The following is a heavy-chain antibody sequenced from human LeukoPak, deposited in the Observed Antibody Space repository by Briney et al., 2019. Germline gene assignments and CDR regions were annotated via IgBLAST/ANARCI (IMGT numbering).Heavy chain of an antibody. Sequence: ASVKVSCKASGYTFNYYYMHWVRQAPGQGLEWMGWINPSSGATNYAQKYQGRVTMTRDTSVSTAYMELTRLRSDDSAVFYCIRGPGHYFDYWGQGTVVTVPA. J-gene: IGHJ4*02. D-gene: IGHD3-10*01. CDR3: IRGPGHYFDY. CDR2: INPSSGAT. V-gene: IGHV1-2*02. CDR1: GYTFNYYY.